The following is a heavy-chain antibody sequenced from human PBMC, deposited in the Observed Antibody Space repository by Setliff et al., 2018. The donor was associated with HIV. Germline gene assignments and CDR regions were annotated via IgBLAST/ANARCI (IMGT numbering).Heavy chain of an antibody. Sequence: PGGSLRLSCAASGFTFSNYAMSWVRQAPGKGLEWVSVISGSGDITYYRESVKGRFTVSRDNSNNTVYLQMNSLRAEDTAMYYCAKTQTVITVYGPFDSWGQGTPVTVSS. CDR1: GFTFSNYA. CDR2: ISGSGDIT. V-gene: IGHV3-23*01. CDR3: AKTQTVITVYGPFDS. D-gene: IGHD3-10*01. J-gene: IGHJ4*02.